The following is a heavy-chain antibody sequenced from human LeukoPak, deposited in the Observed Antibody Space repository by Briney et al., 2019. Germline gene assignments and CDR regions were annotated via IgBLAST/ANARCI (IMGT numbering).Heavy chain of an antibody. Sequence: GGSLRLSCAASGFTFSSYWMSWVRQAPGKGLEWVANIKQDGSEKYYVDSVKGRFTISRDNAKNSLYLQMYSLRAEDTAVYYCARVPDLGYCTNGVCSGYMDVWGKGTTVTVSS. J-gene: IGHJ6*03. V-gene: IGHV3-7*01. CDR2: IKQDGSEK. CDR3: ARVPDLGYCTNGVCSGYMDV. D-gene: IGHD2-8*01. CDR1: GFTFSSYW.